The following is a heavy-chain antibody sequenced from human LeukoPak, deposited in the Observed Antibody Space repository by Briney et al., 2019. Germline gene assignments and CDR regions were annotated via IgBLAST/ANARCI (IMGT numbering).Heavy chain of an antibody. CDR3: AKSTKWELTPLDY. Sequence: GGSLRLSCAASVFTFYDYAMHWVRQAPGKGLEWVSGISWNSGSIGYADSVKGRFTIYRHNAENSLYLQMNSLIAEDTALYYCAKSTKWELTPLDYWGQGTLVTVSS. J-gene: IGHJ4*02. CDR1: VFTFYDYA. D-gene: IGHD1-26*01. V-gene: IGHV3-9*01. CDR2: ISWNSGSI.